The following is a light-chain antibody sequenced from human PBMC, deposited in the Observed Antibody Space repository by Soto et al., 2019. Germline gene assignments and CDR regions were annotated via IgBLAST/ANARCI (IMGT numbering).Light chain of an antibody. J-gene: IGLJ1*01. Sequence: QSALTQPASVSGSPGQSITISCTGTSSDVGSYNLVSWYHQHPGKAPKLMIYEGSKRPSGVSNRFSGSKSGNTASLTISGLQAEDEADYYCCSYAGSSTVVFGTGTKLTVL. V-gene: IGLV2-23*03. CDR1: SSDVGSYNL. CDR2: EGS. CDR3: CSYAGSSTVV.